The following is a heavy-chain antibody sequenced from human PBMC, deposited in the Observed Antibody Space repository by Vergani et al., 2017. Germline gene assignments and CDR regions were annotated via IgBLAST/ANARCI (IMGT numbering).Heavy chain of an antibody. D-gene: IGHD3-10*01. V-gene: IGHV3-23*01. J-gene: IGHJ4*02. CDR3: AKVVRWFGELCYFDY. CDR2: ISGSGGSP. Sequence: EVQLLESGGGLVQPGGSLRLSCAASGFTFSNYAMSWVRQAPGKGLEWVSAISGSGGSPYYADSVKGRFPISSDNSKNTLYMQMTSLRAEDTAVYYCAKVVRWFGELCYFDYWGQGTLVTVSS. CDR1: GFTFSNYA.